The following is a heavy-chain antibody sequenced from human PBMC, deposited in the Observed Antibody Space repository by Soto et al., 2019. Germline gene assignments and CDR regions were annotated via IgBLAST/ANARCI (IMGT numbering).Heavy chain of an antibody. Sequence: SETLSLTCSVSGDSMSEFYWSWIRQSPGKGLEWIGYVHYVGTTKYNPSHKSRVTISVDTSKKQFSLNLRSVTAADTAVYYCKRHNYYETGGSPYFFDYWGQGPPATAPS. CDR1: GDSMSEFY. D-gene: IGHD3-22*01. CDR3: KRHNYYETGGSPYFFDY. J-gene: IGHJ4*02. CDR2: VHYVGTT. V-gene: IGHV4-59*08.